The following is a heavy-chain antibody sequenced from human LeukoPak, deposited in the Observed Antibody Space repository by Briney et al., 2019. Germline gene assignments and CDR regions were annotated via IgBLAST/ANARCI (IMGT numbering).Heavy chain of an antibody. CDR2: IYHSGST. Sequence: SETLSLTCAVSGGSISSGGYSWSWIRQPPGKGLEWIGYIYHSGSTYYNLSLKSRVTISVDRSKNQFSLKLSSVTAADTAVYYCARVRYQLPNDNWFDPWGQGTLVTVSS. D-gene: IGHD2-2*01. CDR1: GGSISSGGYS. CDR3: ARVRYQLPNDNWFDP. V-gene: IGHV4-30-2*01. J-gene: IGHJ5*02.